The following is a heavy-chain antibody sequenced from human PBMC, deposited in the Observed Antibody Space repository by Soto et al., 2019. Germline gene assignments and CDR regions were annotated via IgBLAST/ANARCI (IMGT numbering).Heavy chain of an antibody. V-gene: IGHV1-69*13. D-gene: IGHD2-2*01. CDR3: ARPLGYCSSTSCYYGMDV. J-gene: IGHJ6*02. CDR1: GGTFSSYA. Sequence: ASVKVSCKASGGTFSSYAISWVRQAPGQGLEWMGGIIPIFGTANYAQKFQGRVTITADESTSTAYMELSSLRSEDTAVYYCARPLGYCSSTSCYYGMDVWGQGTTVTAP. CDR2: IIPIFGTA.